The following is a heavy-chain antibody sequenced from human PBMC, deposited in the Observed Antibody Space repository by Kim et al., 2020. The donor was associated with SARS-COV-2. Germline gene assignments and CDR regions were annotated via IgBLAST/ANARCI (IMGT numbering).Heavy chain of an antibody. CDR1: GFTFSSYA. J-gene: IGHJ4*02. CDR2: IYSGGSST. CDR3: AKDRVGSTVTIFDY. D-gene: IGHD4-17*01. V-gene: IGHV3-23*03. Sequence: GGSLRLSCAASGFTFSSYAMSWVRQAPGKGLEWVSVIYSGGSSTYYADSVKGRFTTSRDNSKNTLYLQMNSLRAEDTAVYYCAKDRVGSTVTIFDYWGQGTLVTVSS.